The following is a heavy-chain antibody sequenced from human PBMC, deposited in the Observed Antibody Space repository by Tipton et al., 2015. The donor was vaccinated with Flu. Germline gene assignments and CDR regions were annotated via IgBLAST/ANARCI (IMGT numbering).Heavy chain of an antibody. CDR1: GGSFRSGGYY. CDR3: ARGSSSSSGYPHYYGMDV. D-gene: IGHD6-6*01. Sequence: TLSLTCSVSGGSFRSGGYYWTWIRQHPGGGLEWIGYIYYTGRTNYNPSLKSRVTMSLDTPKNQFSLNLNSVTAADTAVYYCARGSSSSSGYPHYYGMDVWGQGTTVTVSS. V-gene: IGHV4-31*03. J-gene: IGHJ6*02. CDR2: IYYTGRT.